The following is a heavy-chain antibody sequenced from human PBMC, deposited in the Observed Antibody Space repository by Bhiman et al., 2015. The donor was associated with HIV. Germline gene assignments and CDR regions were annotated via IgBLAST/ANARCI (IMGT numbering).Heavy chain of an antibody. CDR1: GFTFSSYA. D-gene: IGHD3-10*01. V-gene: IGHV3-23*01. CDR3: AKDLFLWFGELFFWNAFDI. CDR2: ISGSGGST. Sequence: EVQLLESGGGLVQPGGSLRLSCAASGFTFSSYAMSWVRQAPGKGLEWVSGISGSGGSTYYADSVKGRFTISRDNSKNTLYLQMNSLRAEDTAVYYCAKDLFLWFGELFFWNAFDIWGQGTMVTVSS. J-gene: IGHJ3*02.